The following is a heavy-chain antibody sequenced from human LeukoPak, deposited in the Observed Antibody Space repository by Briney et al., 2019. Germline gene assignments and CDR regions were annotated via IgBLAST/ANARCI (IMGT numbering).Heavy chain of an antibody. J-gene: IGHJ4*02. CDR3: ARDVEWFGELSLPDY. V-gene: IGHV1-18*01. CDR1: GYTFTSYG. CDR2: ISVYNGNT. D-gene: IGHD3-10*01. Sequence: AASVKVSCKASGYTFTSYGINWVRQAPGQGLEWMGWISVYNGNTNYAQKLQGRVIMTTDTSTSTAYMELRSLRSDDTAAYYCARDVEWFGELSLPDYWGQGTLVTVSS.